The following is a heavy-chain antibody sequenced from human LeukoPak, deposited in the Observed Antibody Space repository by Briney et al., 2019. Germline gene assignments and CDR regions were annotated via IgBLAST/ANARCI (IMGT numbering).Heavy chain of an antibody. CDR1: GFTFINYW. CDR2: MKQDGSVK. V-gene: IGHV3-7*03. J-gene: IGHJ4*02. Sequence: GGSLRLSCAASGFTFINYWMSWVRRAPGKGLEWVANMKQDGSVKYYVDSMKGRFTISRDNAKNSLYLQVSGLRAEDTAVYFCARIGYSSSSFDYWGQGVLVTVYS. D-gene: IGHD6-6*01. CDR3: ARIGYSSSSFDY.